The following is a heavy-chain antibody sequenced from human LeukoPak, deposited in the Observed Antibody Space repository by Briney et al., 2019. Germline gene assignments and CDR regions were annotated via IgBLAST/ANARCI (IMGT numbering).Heavy chain of an antibody. CDR2: IDNGGTTT. CDR1: GFSFSTYW. Sequence: PGGSLRLSCVASGFSFSTYWMHWVRQAPGKGLVWVSRIDNGGTTTLYADSVRGRFTISRDNAKNSLYLQMNSLRAEDTAVYYCAKEYSSSDSSFDPWGQGTLVTVSS. D-gene: IGHD6-13*01. J-gene: IGHJ5*02. CDR3: AKEYSSSDSSFDP. V-gene: IGHV3-74*01.